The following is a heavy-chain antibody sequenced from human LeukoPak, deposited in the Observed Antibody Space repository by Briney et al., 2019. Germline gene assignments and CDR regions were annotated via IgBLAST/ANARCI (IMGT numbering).Heavy chain of an antibody. V-gene: IGHV3-48*03. J-gene: IGHJ4*02. CDR3: ARGTNADY. CDR2: ISGSGSAI. Sequence: ETGGSLRLSCAASGFTFSSYEMNWVRQAPGKGLEWVSYISGSGSAISYADSVKGRFTISRDNAKNSLYLQMNSLRAEDTAVYYCARGTNADYWGQGTLVTVSS. D-gene: IGHD2-8*01. CDR1: GFTFSSYE.